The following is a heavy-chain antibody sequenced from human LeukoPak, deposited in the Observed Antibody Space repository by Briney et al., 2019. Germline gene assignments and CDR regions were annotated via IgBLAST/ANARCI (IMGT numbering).Heavy chain of an antibody. CDR3: AKVSGSGWYYFDY. CDR1: GFTFSSYG. V-gene: IGHV3-30*18. Sequence: GGSLRLSCAASGFTFSSYGMHWVRQAPGKGLEWVAVISHDGSNKYYADSVKGRFTISRDNSKNTLYLQMNSLRAEDTAVYYCAKVSGSGWYYFDYWGQGTLVTVSS. CDR2: ISHDGSNK. J-gene: IGHJ4*02. D-gene: IGHD6-19*01.